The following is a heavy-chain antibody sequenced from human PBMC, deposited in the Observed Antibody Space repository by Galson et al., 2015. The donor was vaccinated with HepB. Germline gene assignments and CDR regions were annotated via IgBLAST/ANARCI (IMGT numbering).Heavy chain of an antibody. CDR2: ISGSGGST. Sequence: SLRLSCAASGFTFSSYAMSWVRQAPGKGLEWVSAISGSGGSTYYADSVKGRFTISRDNSKNTLYLQMNSLRAEDTAVYYCAIYTGFWSGYRWGQSLSDDAFDIWGQGTMVTVSS. CDR3: AIYTGFWSGYRWGQSLSDDAFDI. V-gene: IGHV3-23*01. D-gene: IGHD3-3*01. CDR1: GFTFSSYA. J-gene: IGHJ3*02.